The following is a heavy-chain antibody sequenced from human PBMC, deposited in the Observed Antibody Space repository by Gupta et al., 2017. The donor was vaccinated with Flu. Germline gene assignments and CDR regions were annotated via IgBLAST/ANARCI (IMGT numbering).Heavy chain of an antibody. J-gene: IGHJ5*02. Sequence: IRQSPSRGLEWLGRTYYRSKWNFDYATSVKSRITINPDTSKNQFSLQLNSVTLEDAAMYYCVRGIEKGIRSPWGQGTLVTVSS. D-gene: IGHD3-10*01. V-gene: IGHV6-1*01. CDR3: VRGIEKGIRSP. CDR2: TYYRSKWNF.